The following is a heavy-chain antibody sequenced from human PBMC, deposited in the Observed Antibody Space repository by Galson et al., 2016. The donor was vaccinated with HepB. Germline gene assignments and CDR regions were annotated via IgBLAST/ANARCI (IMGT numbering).Heavy chain of an antibody. CDR2: ISYDGSNK. CDR1: GFTFSSYG. V-gene: IGHV3-30*03. Sequence: LRLSCAASGFTFSSYGMRWVRQAPGKGLEWVAVISYDGSNKYYADSVKGRFTISRDNSKNTLELQMNSLRAEDTALYYCTRGLKPGIPNGMDVWGQGTTVTVSS. CDR3: TRGLKPGIPNGMDV. J-gene: IGHJ6*02. D-gene: IGHD2-21*01.